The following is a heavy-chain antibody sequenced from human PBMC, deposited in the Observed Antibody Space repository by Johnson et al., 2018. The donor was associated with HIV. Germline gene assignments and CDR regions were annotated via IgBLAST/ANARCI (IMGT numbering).Heavy chain of an antibody. CDR3: AGEGKWVHLGGATDAFDI. J-gene: IGHJ3*02. D-gene: IGHD1-26*01. Sequence: VQLVESGGGLVQPGGSLRLSCAASGFTVSSNYMNWVRQTPGKGLEWVSVMYRDGSTYYADSVKGRFTISRDNSKNTLYLQMKGRGAEDTAVYYCAGEGKWVHLGGATDAFDIWGQGTMVTVSS. CDR1: GFTVSSNY. V-gene: IGHV3-66*01. CDR2: MYRDGST.